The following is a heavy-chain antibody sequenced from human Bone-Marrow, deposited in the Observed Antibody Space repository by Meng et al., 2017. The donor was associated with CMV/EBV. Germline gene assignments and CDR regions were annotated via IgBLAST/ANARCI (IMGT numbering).Heavy chain of an antibody. V-gene: IGHV3-66*01. CDR2: IYSGENT. J-gene: IGHJ6*02. CDR3: ARDFNLNYGYGMDV. Sequence: GGSLRLSCAASGLTVSRNYMNWVRQAPGKGLEWVAVIYSGENTYYADSVKGRFTISRDNSKNTVYLQMNSLRAEDTAVYYCARDFNLNYGYGMDVWGQGTTVTVPS. D-gene: IGHD1-7*01. CDR1: GLTVSRNY.